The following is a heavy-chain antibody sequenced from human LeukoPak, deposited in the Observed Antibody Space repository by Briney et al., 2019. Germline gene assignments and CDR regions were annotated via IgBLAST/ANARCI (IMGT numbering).Heavy chain of an antibody. J-gene: IGHJ5*02. CDR2: ISGSGGST. CDR3: AKDSDSPMINNWFDP. D-gene: IGHD5-18*01. V-gene: IGHV3-23*01. Sequence: GGSLRLSCAASGFTFSSYAMSWVRQAPGKGLEWVSAISGSGGSTVYADSVKGRFTISRDNSKNTLYLQMKSLRAEDTAVYYCAKDSDSPMINNWFDPWGQGTLVTVSS. CDR1: GFTFSSYA.